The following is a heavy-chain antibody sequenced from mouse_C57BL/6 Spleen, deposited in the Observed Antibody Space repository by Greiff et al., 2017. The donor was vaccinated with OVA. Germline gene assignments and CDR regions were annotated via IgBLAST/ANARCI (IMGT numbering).Heavy chain of an antibody. CDR3: TRWDV. V-gene: IGHV1-15*01. J-gene: IGHJ1*03. CDR1: GYTFTDYE. CDR2: IDPETGGT. Sequence: QVHVKQSGAELVRPGASVTLSCKASGYTFTDYEMHWVKQTPVHGLEWIGAIDPETGGTAYNQKFKGKAILTADKSSSTAYMELRSLTSEDSAVYYCTRWDVWGTGTTVTVSS.